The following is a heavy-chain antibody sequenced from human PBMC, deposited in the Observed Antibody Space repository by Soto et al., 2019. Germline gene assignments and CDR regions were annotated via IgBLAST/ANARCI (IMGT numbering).Heavy chain of an antibody. V-gene: IGHV1-46*01. Sequence: QVQLEQSGAEVKKPGTSVKISCKASGYTFINYYIHWVRQGPGQGLEWTGVINPSGGRTDHSQNFPARVTVTRDASTNTVYLELRNLTSQDTAVYYCARRARGTFHGFDVWGQGTTVIVSS. D-gene: IGHD3-16*01. CDR2: INPSGGRT. CDR1: GYTFINYY. CDR3: ARRARGTFHGFDV. J-gene: IGHJ3*01.